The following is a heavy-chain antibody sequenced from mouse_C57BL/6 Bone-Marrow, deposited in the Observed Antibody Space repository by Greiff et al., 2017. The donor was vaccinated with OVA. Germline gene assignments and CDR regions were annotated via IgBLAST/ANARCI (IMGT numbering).Heavy chain of an antibody. J-gene: IGHJ4*01. CDR2: ISSGGSYT. D-gene: IGHD1-1*01. V-gene: IGHV5-6*01. CDR3: ARPFTTVVEDYAMDY. CDR1: GFTFSSYG. Sequence: LVESGGDLVKPGGSLKLSCAASGFTFSSYGMSWVRQTPDKRLEWVATISSGGSYTYYPDSVKGRFTISRDNAKNTLYLQMSSLKSEDTAMYYCARPFTTVVEDYAMDYWGQGTSVTVSS.